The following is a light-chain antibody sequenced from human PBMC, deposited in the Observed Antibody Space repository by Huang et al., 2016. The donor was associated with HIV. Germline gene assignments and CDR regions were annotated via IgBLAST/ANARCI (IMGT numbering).Light chain of an antibody. CDR3: LQHLSYPPA. J-gene: IGKJ5*01. CDR1: QDINNY. CDR2: AAS. V-gene: IGKV1-17*03. Sequence: DIQMTQSPSAMSASVGDRVNITCRANQDINNYLLWFKQKPGKVPKRLIYAASNLPSGVPSRFSGSGSGTEFTLTISNLQPEDFATYYCLQHLSYPPAFGQGTRLEIK.